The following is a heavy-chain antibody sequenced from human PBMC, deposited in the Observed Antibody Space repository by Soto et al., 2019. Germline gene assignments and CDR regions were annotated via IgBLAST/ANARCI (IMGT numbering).Heavy chain of an antibody. CDR1: GYTFTAYY. J-gene: IGHJ6*02. D-gene: IGHD6-13*01. Sequence: ASVKVSCKASGYTFTAYYMHWVRQAPGQGLEWVRWINPNSGGTNYAQKFQGWVTMTRDTSISTAYMELSRLRSDDTAVYYCARERVVAAAGKRPLDYYYYGMDVWGQGTTVTVSS. V-gene: IGHV1-2*04. CDR2: INPNSGGT. CDR3: ARERVVAAAGKRPLDYYYYGMDV.